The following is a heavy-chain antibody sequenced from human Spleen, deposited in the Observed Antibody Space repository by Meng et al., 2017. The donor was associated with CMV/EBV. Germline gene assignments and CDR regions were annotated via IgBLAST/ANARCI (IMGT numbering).Heavy chain of an antibody. Sequence: SLKISCAASGFTFDDYAMHWVRQAPGKGLEWVSGIRWNSGSIGYADSVKGRFTISRDNAKNSLYLQMNSLRAEDTALYYCAKADIVVVVAAYFDYWGQGTLVTVSS. J-gene: IGHJ4*02. CDR3: AKADIVVVVAAYFDY. V-gene: IGHV3-9*01. D-gene: IGHD2-15*01. CDR2: IRWNSGSI. CDR1: GFTFDDYA.